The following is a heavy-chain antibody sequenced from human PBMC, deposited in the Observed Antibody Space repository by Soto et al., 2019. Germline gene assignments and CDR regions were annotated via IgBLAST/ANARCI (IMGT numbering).Heavy chain of an antibody. J-gene: IGHJ6*02. Sequence: GGSLRLSCAASGFTFSSYAMSWVRQAPGKGLEWVSAISGSGGSTYYADSVKGRFTISRDNSKNTLYLQMNSLRAEDTAVYYCAKVSSLYGSGSTRMNYYYYGMDVWGQGTTVTVSS. CDR1: GFTFSSYA. CDR3: AKVSSLYGSGSTRMNYYYYGMDV. D-gene: IGHD3-10*01. CDR2: ISGSGGST. V-gene: IGHV3-23*01.